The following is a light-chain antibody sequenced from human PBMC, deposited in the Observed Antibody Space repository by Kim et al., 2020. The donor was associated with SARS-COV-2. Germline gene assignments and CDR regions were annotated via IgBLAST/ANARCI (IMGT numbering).Light chain of an antibody. CDR1: QSISTW. J-gene: IGKJ2*01. V-gene: IGKV1-5*03. CDR2: KAS. Sequence: SASVGDRVTITCRASQSISTWLAWYQQKPGKAPNLLIYKASSLESGVPSRFSGSGSGTEFTLTISSLQPDDFATYYCQQYNSYSPYTFGQGTKLEI. CDR3: QQYNSYSPYT.